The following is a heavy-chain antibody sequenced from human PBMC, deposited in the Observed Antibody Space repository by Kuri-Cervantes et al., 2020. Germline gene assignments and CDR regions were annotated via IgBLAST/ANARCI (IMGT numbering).Heavy chain of an antibody. V-gene: IGHV4-39*07. CDR2: IYHSGST. D-gene: IGHD5-12*01. CDR3: ARSRTYSGYDYYFDY. CDR1: GGSISNYY. Sequence: SETLSLTCTVSGGSISNYYWGWIRQPPGKGLEWIGSIYHSGSTYYNPSLKSRVTISVDTSKNQFSLKLSSVTAADTAVYYCARSRTYSGYDYYFDYWGQGTLVTVSS. J-gene: IGHJ4*02.